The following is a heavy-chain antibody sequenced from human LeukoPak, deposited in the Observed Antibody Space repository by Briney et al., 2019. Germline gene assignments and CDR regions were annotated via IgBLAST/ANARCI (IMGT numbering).Heavy chain of an antibody. D-gene: IGHD6-19*01. CDR3: ARDVSGWYYFDY. CDR2: IYYSGST. J-gene: IGHJ4*02. Sequence: SETLSLTCTVSGGSISSGGYYWSWIRQHPGKGQEWIGYIYYSGSTYYNPSLKSRVTISVDTSKNQFSLKLSSVTAADTAVYYCARDVSGWYYFDYWGQGTLVTVSS. CDR1: GGSISSGGYY. V-gene: IGHV4-31*03.